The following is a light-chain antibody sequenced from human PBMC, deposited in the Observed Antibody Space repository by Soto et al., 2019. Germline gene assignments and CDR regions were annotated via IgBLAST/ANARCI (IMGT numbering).Light chain of an antibody. V-gene: IGLV2-14*01. CDR2: DVS. J-gene: IGLJ2*01. Sequence: QSALTQPASVSGSPGQSITISCTGTSSDVGGYNYVSWYQQCHPVKAPKLIIYDVSNRPSGVSNRFSGSKSGNTASLTISGLQAEDEADYYCSSYTSSSTLVFGGGTKLTVL. CDR1: SSDVGGYNY. CDR3: SSYTSSSTLV.